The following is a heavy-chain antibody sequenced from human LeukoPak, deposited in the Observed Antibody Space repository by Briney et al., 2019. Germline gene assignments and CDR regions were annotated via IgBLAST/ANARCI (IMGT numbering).Heavy chain of an antibody. Sequence: RGSPRLSSAPPGFTFSSYAMHWVPHAPRKGLEYVSAISSNGGSTYYANSVKGRFTISRDNSKNTLYLQMGSLRAEDMAVYYCARVSYYGSGSYYNQYYFDYWGQGTLVTVSS. CDR3: ARVSYYGSGSYYNQYYFDY. CDR2: ISSNGGST. J-gene: IGHJ4*02. V-gene: IGHV3-64*01. CDR1: GFTFSSYA. D-gene: IGHD3-10*01.